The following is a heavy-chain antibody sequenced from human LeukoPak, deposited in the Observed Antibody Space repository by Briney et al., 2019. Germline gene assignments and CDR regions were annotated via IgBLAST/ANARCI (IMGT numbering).Heavy chain of an antibody. J-gene: IGHJ4*02. D-gene: IGHD3-10*01. CDR3: AKGGGYGSGTYSED. Sequence: GGSLTLSCAASGFSFSNYGMSWFRQAPGRGLEWVSGISGSGLNTYYADSVKGRFTSSRDNSKNMLYLQMNSLRAEDTAVYYCAKGGGYGSGTYSEDWGQGILVTVSS. CDR2: ISGSGLNT. CDR1: GFSFSNYG. V-gene: IGHV3-23*01.